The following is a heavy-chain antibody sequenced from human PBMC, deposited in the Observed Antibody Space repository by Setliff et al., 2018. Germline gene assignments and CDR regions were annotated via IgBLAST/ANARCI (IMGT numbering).Heavy chain of an antibody. J-gene: IGHJ5*02. D-gene: IGHD6-25*01. CDR3: VPGRGS. CDR2: INQDGSGK. CDR1: GFTFSSFW. Sequence: GGSLRLSCAASGFTFSSFWMSWVRQSPGKGLEWVANINQDGSGKYYVDSVKGRFTISRDNAKNSLSLQMNGLRAEDTSVFYCVPGRGSWGQGALVTVSS. V-gene: IGHV3-7*01.